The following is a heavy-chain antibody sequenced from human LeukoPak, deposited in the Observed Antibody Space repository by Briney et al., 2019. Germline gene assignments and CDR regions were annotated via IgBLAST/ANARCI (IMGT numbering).Heavy chain of an antibody. CDR1: GFTFNSYW. CDR2: INTDGSST. CDR3: ARRSMVRGVIKES. D-gene: IGHD3-10*01. J-gene: IGHJ4*02. Sequence: PGGSLRLSCAASGFTFNSYWMHWVRQAPGKGLVWVSRINTDGSSTRNADSVKGRFTISRDNAKNTLYLQMNSLRAEDTAVYYCARRSMVRGVIKESWGQGTLATVSS. V-gene: IGHV3-74*01.